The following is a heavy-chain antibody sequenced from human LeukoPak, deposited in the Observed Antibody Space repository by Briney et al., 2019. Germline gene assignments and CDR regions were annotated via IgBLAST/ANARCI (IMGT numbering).Heavy chain of an antibody. CDR3: ARLGYYDILTGYQHDAFDI. CDR1: GGSISNSY. J-gene: IGHJ3*02. CDR2: VSYSGTT. D-gene: IGHD3-9*01. V-gene: IGHV4-59*08. Sequence: SETLSLTCTVSGGSISNSYWSWIRQPPGRGLEWIGDVSYSGTTHDNPSLKSRVIMSVDTSKNHFSLQLSSVTAADTAAYFCARLGYYDILTGYQHDAFDIWGLGTAVTVSS.